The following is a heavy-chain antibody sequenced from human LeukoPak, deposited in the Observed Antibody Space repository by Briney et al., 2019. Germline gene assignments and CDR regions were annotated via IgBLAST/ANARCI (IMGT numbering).Heavy chain of an antibody. Sequence: SQTLSLTCTVSGGSISSGDYYWSWIRQPPGKGLEWIGYIYYSGSTYYNPSLKSRVTISVDTSKNQFSLKLSSVTAADTAVYYCARGFSSSWYLAFLDYWGQGTLVTVSS. J-gene: IGHJ4*02. CDR1: GGSISSGDYY. CDR3: ARGFSSSWYLAFLDY. V-gene: IGHV4-30-4*01. CDR2: IYYSGST. D-gene: IGHD6-13*01.